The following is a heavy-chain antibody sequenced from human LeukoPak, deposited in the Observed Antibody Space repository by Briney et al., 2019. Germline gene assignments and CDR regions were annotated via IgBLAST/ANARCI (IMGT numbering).Heavy chain of an antibody. CDR1: GYSLTSYR. CDR3: ARYVDTGYYYYGMDV. V-gene: IGHV5-51*03. CDR2: IYSGDSDT. Sequence: GGPLNFSGQRSGYSLTSYRIGWAGQMHGKGLDWMGIIYSGDSDTRYSPSSQGQVTSSADKSISTAYLQWSSLKASNTAMYYCARYVDTGYYYYGMDVWGQGTTVTVSS. J-gene: IGHJ6*02. D-gene: IGHD3-10*01.